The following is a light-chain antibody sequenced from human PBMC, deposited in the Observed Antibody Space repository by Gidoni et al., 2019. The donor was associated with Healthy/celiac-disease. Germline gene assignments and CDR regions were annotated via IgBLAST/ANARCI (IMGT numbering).Light chain of an antibody. CDR3: QQRSNWPLT. CDR1: QSVSSY. CDR2: DAS. V-gene: IGKV3-11*01. J-gene: IGKJ4*01. Sequence: DIVLTQSPATLSLSPGERATLSCRASQSVSSYLAWYQQKPGQAPRLLIYDASNRATGIQARFRGSGSVTDFTLTISSLEPEDFAVYYWQQRSNWPLTFGGGTKVEIK.